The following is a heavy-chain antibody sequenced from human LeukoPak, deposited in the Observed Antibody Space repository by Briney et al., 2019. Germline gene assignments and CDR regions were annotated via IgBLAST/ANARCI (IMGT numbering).Heavy chain of an antibody. CDR3: ARSQIQLTVVVITLSEYNTDV. J-gene: IGHJ6*03. Sequence: ASVKVSCKASGYTFTGYYMHWVRQAPGQGLEWMGWINPNSGGTNYAQKFQGRVTMTRDTSISTAYMELSRLRSDDTAVYYCARSQIQLTVVVITLSEYNTDVWGKGTTVTVSS. CDR1: GYTFTGYY. CDR2: INPNSGGT. V-gene: IGHV1-2*02. D-gene: IGHD3-22*01.